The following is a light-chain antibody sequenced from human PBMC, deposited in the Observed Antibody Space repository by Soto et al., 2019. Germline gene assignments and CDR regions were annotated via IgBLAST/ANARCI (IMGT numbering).Light chain of an antibody. J-gene: IGLJ3*02. CDR3: RLYDGGAWV. CDR1: TGAVTNDYY. Sequence: QAVVTQEPSLTVSPGGTVTLTCASSTGAVTNDYYPNWFQQQPGQAPRALIYHTSNKHSWTPGRFSGSLLGGRAALTLAGVRPEDEAYYYCRLYDGGAWVFGGGTKLTVL. V-gene: IGLV7-43*01. CDR2: HTS.